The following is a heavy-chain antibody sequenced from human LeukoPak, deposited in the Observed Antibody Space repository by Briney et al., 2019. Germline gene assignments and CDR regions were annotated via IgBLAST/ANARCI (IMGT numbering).Heavy chain of an antibody. J-gene: IGHJ4*02. D-gene: IGHD1-26*01. CDR2: ISYDGSNK. V-gene: IGHV3-30-3*01. CDR1: GFTFSRHT. Sequence: GGSLRLSCSAPGFTFSRHTMHWVRQAPGKGLEWVAVISYDGSNKYYADSVKGRFTISRDSSKDTLYLQMNSLRAEDTAVYYCARSPRIVGATGEDYWGQGTLVAVSS. CDR3: ARSPRIVGATGEDY.